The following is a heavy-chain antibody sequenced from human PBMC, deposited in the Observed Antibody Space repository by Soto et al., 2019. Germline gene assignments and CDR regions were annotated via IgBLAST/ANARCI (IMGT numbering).Heavy chain of an antibody. CDR1: GGSFSGYY. J-gene: IGHJ6*02. CDR2: INHSGST. V-gene: IGHV4-34*01. CDR3: ARAWVSYYYYGMDV. Sequence: SETLSLTCAVYGGSFSGYYWSWNRQPPGKGLEWIGEINHSGSTNYNPSLKSRVTISVDTSKNQFSLKLSSVTAADTAVYYCARAWVSYYYYGMDVWGQGTTVTVSS. D-gene: IGHD1-26*01.